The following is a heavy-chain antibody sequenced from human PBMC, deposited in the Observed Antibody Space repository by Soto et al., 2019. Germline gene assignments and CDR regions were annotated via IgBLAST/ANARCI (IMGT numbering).Heavy chain of an antibody. CDR2: IIPIFGTA. Sequence: SVKVSCKASGGTLSSYAISWVRQAPGQGLEWMGGIIPIFGTANYAQKFQGRVTITADESTSTAYMELSSLRSEDTAVYYRASTLRDYSFHYWGQGTLVTVSS. CDR3: ASTLRDYSFHY. CDR1: GGTLSSYA. V-gene: IGHV1-69*13. J-gene: IGHJ4*02.